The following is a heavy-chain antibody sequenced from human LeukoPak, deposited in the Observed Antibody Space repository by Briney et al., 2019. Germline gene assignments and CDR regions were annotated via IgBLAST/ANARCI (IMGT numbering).Heavy chain of an antibody. CDR2: INPNSGGT. Sequence: ASVKVSCKASGYTFTGYYMHWVRQAPGQGLEWMGWINPNSGGTNYAQKLQGRVTMTTDTSTSTAYMELRSLRSDDTAVYYCARDSRFSGSYRSYWGQGTLVTVSS. CDR3: ARDSRFSGSYRSY. D-gene: IGHD1-26*01. CDR1: GYTFTGYY. J-gene: IGHJ4*02. V-gene: IGHV1-2*02.